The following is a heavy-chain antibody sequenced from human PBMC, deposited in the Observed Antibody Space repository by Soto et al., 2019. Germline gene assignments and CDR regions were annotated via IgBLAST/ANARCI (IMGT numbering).Heavy chain of an antibody. V-gene: IGHV3-23*01. J-gene: IGHJ4*02. Sequence: GGSLRLSCAASGFTFSSYAMNWVRQAPGKGLEWVSSITGGGSTYYADYVKGRFIISRDNSKNTLYLQMSSLRAEDTAVYYCAKDVAVRGVTSFDYWGQGTLVTVSS. CDR2: ITGGGST. CDR1: GFTFSSYA. D-gene: IGHD3-10*01. CDR3: AKDVAVRGVTSFDY.